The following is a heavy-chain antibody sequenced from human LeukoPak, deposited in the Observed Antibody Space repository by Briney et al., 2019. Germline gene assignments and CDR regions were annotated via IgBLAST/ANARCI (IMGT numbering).Heavy chain of an antibody. CDR1: GFTFSSYG. CDR2: ISYDGSNK. J-gene: IGHJ4*02. CDR3: AKDRGRASAGTNFDY. D-gene: IGHD6-13*01. Sequence: GRSLRLSCAASGFTFSSYGMHWVRQAPGKGLEWVAVISYDGSNKYYADSVKGRFTISRDNSKNTLYLQMNSLRAEDTAVYYCAKDRGRASAGTNFDYWGQGTLVTVSS. V-gene: IGHV3-30*18.